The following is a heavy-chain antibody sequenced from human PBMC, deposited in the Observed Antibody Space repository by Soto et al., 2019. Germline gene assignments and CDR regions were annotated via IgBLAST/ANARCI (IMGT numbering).Heavy chain of an antibody. J-gene: IGHJ3*02. CDR2: IYYSGST. D-gene: IGHD6-19*01. CDR3: ARDKGGGSGWAGNPGAFDI. V-gene: IGHV4-31*03. CDR1: DGSIISGGYY. Sequence: SETLSLTCTVSDGSIISGGYYWSWIRQHPGKGLEWIGYIYYSGSTYYNPSLKSRVTISVDTSKNQFSLKLSSVTAADTAVYYCARDKGGGSGWAGNPGAFDIWGQGTVVTVSS.